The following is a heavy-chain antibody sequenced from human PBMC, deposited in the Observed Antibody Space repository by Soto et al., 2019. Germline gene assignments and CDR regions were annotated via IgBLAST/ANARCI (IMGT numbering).Heavy chain of an antibody. CDR1: GFTFSSYA. V-gene: IGHV3-23*01. CDR3: AKGSTLWFGESRPFDY. D-gene: IGHD3-10*01. CDR2: ISGSGGST. Sequence: GGSLRLSCAASGFTFSSYAMSWVRQAPGKGLEWVSAISGSGGSTYYADSVKGRFTISRDNSKNTLYLQMNSLRAEDTAVYYCAKGSTLWFGESRPFDYWGQGTLVTVSS. J-gene: IGHJ4*02.